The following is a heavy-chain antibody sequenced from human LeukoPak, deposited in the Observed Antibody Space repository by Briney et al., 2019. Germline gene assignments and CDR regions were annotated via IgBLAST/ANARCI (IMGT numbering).Heavy chain of an antibody. J-gene: IGHJ4*02. CDR3: ARVIDYDISRYSLGY. V-gene: IGHV4-34*01. Sequence: SETLSLTCAVYGGSFSGYYWSWIRQPPGKGLEWIGEINDSGSTSCSPSLKSRVSISVDTSKNQFSLKLSSVTAADTAVYYCARVIDYDISRYSLGYWGQGNRVTVSS. CDR1: GGSFSGYY. D-gene: IGHD3-22*01. CDR2: INDSGST.